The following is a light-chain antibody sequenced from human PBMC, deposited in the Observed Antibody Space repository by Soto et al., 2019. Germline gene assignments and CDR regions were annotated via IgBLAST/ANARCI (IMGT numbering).Light chain of an antibody. Sequence: EIVLTQSPGTLSLSPGDRATLSCRASQSFSTSYLAWYQHKPGQAPRLLIYNTFTRVTGIPDRFSGSGSGTDFTLTISRLEPEDFAVYYCQQYGGSPFTFGPGTKVDIK. V-gene: IGKV3-20*01. J-gene: IGKJ3*01. CDR3: QQYGGSPFT. CDR2: NTF. CDR1: QSFSTSY.